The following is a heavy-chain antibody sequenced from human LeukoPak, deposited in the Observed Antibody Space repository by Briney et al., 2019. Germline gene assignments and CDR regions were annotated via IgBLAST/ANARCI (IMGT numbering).Heavy chain of an antibody. CDR1: GFTFSTYW. D-gene: IGHD1-1*01. CDR3: ARGTTGTVYEGYFDY. Sequence: GGSLRLSCAASGFTFSTYWMHWVRQDPGKGLVWVSRISSDASITSYADPVKGRFTISRDNAKNTLYLQIDSLRAEDSAVYYCARGTTGTVYEGYFDYWGQGTLVTVSS. J-gene: IGHJ4*02. CDR2: ISSDASIT. V-gene: IGHV3-74*01.